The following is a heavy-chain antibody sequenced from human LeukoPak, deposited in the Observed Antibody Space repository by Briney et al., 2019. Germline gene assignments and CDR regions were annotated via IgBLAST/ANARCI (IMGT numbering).Heavy chain of an antibody. CDR3: ASGSGSYRTPYYYMDV. CDR1: GFTVSSNY. D-gene: IGHD3-10*01. Sequence: GGSLRLSCVASGFTVSSNYMSWVRQAPGKGLEWVSVIYSGGSTYYADSVKGRFTISRDNSKNTLYPQMNSLRAEDTAVYYCASGSGSYRTPYYYMDVWGTGTTVTVSS. CDR2: IYSGGST. V-gene: IGHV3-53*01. J-gene: IGHJ6*03.